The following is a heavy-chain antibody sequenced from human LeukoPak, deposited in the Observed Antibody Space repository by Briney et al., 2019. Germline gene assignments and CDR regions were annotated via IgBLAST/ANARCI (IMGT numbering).Heavy chain of an antibody. CDR2: INTDGSST. V-gene: IGHV3-74*01. CDR1: GFTFSSYW. CDR3: AKGNGYSSGSNDY. D-gene: IGHD6-19*01. J-gene: IGHJ4*02. Sequence: GGSLRLSCAASGFTFSSYWMHWVRQAPGKGLVWVSRINTDGSSTTYADSVKGRFTISRDNSKNTLYLQMNSLRAEDTAVYYCAKGNGYSSGSNDYWGQGTLVTVSS.